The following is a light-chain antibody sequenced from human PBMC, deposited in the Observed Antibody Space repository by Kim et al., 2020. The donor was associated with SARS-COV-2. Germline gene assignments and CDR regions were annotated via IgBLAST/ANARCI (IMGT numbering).Light chain of an antibody. CDR2: DAS. V-gene: IGKV1-33*01. J-gene: IGKJ2*01. Sequence: DIQMTQSPSSLSASVGDRVTITCQASQDISNYLNWYQQKPGKAPKLLIYDASNLETGVPSSFSGSGSGTDFTFTISSLQPEDIATYYCQQYDNLPYTFGQGTKLGI. CDR3: QQYDNLPYT. CDR1: QDISNY.